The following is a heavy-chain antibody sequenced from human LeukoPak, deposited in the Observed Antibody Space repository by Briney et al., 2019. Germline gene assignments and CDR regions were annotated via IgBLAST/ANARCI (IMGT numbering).Heavy chain of an antibody. CDR3: ARVGTGRNYFNYGMDV. CDR1: GGSISSYY. D-gene: IGHD1-7*01. CDR2: IYYSGNT. J-gene: IGHJ6*02. Sequence: SETLSLTCTVSGGSISSYYWSWIRQPPGKGLEWIGYIYYSGNTDYNPSLKSRVTISVDTSKNQFSLKVDSVTAADTAVYYCARVGTGRNYFNYGMDVWGQGTTVTVSS. V-gene: IGHV4-59*08.